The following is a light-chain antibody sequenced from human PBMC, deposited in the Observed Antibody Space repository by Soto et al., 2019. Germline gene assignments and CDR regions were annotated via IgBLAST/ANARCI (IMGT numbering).Light chain of an antibody. V-gene: IGKV1-5*01. CDR1: QSISSW. CDR2: DAS. J-gene: IGKJ2*01. CDR3: QQYNSYSGYT. Sequence: DIQMTQSPSTLSASVGDRVTITCRASQSISSWLAWYQQKPGKAPKLLIYDASNLDSGVPSRFSGSGSGTEFTLTISSLQPDDFATYFCQQYNSYSGYTFGQGTKLEIK.